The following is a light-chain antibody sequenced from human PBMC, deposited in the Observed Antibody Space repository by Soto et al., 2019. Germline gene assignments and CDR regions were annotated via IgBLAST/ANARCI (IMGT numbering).Light chain of an antibody. CDR3: SSYTSTSALL. J-gene: IGLJ2*01. CDR2: DVS. V-gene: IGLV2-14*03. CDR1: SSDIGGYNY. Sequence: QSALTQPASVSESPGQSITISCTGTSSDIGGYNYVSWYQHLPGKAPKLVIYDVSNRPSGVSNRFSGSKSGNTASLTIAGLQAEDEADYYCSSYTSTSALLFGGGTQLTVL.